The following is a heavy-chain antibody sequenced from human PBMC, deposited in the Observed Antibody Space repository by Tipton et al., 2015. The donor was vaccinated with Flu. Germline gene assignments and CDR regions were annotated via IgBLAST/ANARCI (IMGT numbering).Heavy chain of an antibody. Sequence: TLSLTCTVSSGSIRSTNYFCAWIRQPPGKRLELIGSIYPSGATYYNPSLKSRVVMSVDTSKNQFSLKLTSVTAADTAVYYCARLSYYDVDLKNFYFDYWGQGTLVTVSS. CDR3: ARLSYYDVDLKNFYFDY. J-gene: IGHJ4*02. CDR2: IYPSGAT. CDR1: SGSIRSTNYF. D-gene: IGHD3-10*02. V-gene: IGHV4-39*01.